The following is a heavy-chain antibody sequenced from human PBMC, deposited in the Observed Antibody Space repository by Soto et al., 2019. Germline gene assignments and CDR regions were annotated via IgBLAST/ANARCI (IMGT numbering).Heavy chain of an antibody. CDR2: IWYDGSNK. V-gene: IGHV3-33*01. D-gene: IGHD3-16*02. CDR3: ARDLAPYDYIWGSYRYTHYYYYYMDV. J-gene: IGHJ6*03. CDR1: GFTFSSYG. Sequence: GSLRLSCAASGFTFSSYGMHWVRQAPGKGLEWVAVIWYDGSNKYYADSVKGRFTISRDNSKNTLYLQMNSLRAEDTAVYYCARDLAPYDYIWGSYRYTHYYYYYMDVWGKGTTVTVSS.